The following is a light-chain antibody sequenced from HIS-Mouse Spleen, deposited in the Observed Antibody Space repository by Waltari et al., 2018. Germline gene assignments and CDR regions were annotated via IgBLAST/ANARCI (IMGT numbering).Light chain of an antibody. CDR3: QVWDSSSDPV. V-gene: IGLV3-21*02. CDR2: DDS. Sequence: SYVLTQPPSVSVAPGQTARITCGGNNIGSKSVHWYQQKPGQAPVLVVYDDSDRPSGFPERFSGSNSGNTATLTISRVEAGDEADYYCQVWDSSSDPVFGTGTKVTVL. J-gene: IGLJ1*01. CDR1: NIGSKS.